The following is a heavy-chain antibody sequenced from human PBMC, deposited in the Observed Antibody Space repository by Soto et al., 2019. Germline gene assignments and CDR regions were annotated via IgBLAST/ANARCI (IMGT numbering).Heavy chain of an antibody. CDR2: INSDGSST. D-gene: IGHD1-1*01. V-gene: IGHV3-74*01. Sequence: EVQLVESGGGLVQPGGSLRLSCAASGFTFSSYWMHWVRQAPGKGMVWVSRINSDGSSTSYPDSVKGPFTISRDNAKHTLELQLNRLSAEDTAVYYCARVGSTDGNDLGDWFAPWGQGSLV. J-gene: IGHJ5*02. CDR3: ARVGSTDGNDLGDWFAP. CDR1: GFTFSSYW.